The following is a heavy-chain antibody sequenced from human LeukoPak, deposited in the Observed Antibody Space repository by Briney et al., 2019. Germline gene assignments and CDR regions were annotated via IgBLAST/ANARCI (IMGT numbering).Heavy chain of an antibody. CDR1: GGSISSSSYF. J-gene: IGHJ4*02. CDR3: ARHGYGSSSELSY. V-gene: IGHV4-39*01. Sequence: SETLSLTCTVSGGSISSSSYFWAWIRQPPGNGLEWIGSIYYSGSTYYNPSLKSRVTISVDTSKNQFSLKLSSVTAADTAVYYCARHGYGSSSELSYWGQGTLVTVSS. D-gene: IGHD6-6*01. CDR2: IYYSGST.